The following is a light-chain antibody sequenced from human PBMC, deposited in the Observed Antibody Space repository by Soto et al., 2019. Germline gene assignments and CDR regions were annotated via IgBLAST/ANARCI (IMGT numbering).Light chain of an antibody. Sequence: QSALTQPRSVSGSPGQSVTISCTGTSSDVGGYNYVSWYQQRPGKAPKLMIYDVSKRPSGVPDRFSGSKSGNTASLTISGLQAEDEADYYCCSYAGSYTFSYVFGTGTKVTVL. CDR1: SSDVGGYNY. V-gene: IGLV2-11*01. CDR3: CSYAGSYTFSYV. CDR2: DVS. J-gene: IGLJ1*01.